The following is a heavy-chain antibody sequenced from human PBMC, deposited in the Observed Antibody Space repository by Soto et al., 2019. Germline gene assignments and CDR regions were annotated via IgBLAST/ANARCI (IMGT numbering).Heavy chain of an antibody. V-gene: IGHV3-30-3*01. D-gene: IGHD2-15*01. CDR3: ARDLVLVVAATDDWFDP. CDR2: ISYDGSNK. Sequence: QVQLVESGGGVVQPGRSLRLSCAASGFTFSSYAMHWVRQAPGKGLEWVAVISYDGSNKYYADSVKGRFTISRDNSKNPLYLQMNSLRAEDTAVYYCARDLVLVVAATDDWFDPWGQGTLVTVSS. J-gene: IGHJ5*02. CDR1: GFTFSSYA.